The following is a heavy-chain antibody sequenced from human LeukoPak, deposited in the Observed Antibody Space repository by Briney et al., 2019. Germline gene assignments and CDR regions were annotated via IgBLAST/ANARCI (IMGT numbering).Heavy chain of an antibody. V-gene: IGHV1-69*01. CDR2: IIHLFGTA. Sequence: SVMVSCKACGGTFSSYAISGVRQAPGQGLEWMVGIIHLFGTANYAQKFQGRVTITADQSTSTAYMELSSLRSEDTAVYYCASGGATYSSSWNENYYYYYGMDVWGKGTTVTVSS. D-gene: IGHD6-13*01. CDR3: ASGGATYSSSWNENYYYYYGMDV. CDR1: GGTFSSYA. J-gene: IGHJ6*04.